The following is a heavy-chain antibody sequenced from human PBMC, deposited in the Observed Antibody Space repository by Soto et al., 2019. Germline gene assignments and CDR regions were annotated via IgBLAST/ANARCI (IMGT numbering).Heavy chain of an antibody. V-gene: IGHV1-69*12. D-gene: IGHD2-8*01. J-gene: IGHJ4*02. CDR2: IIPIFGTA. Sequence: QVQLVQSGAEVKKPGSSVKVSYKASGGTFSSYAISWVRQAPGQGLEWMGGIIPIFGTANYAQKFQGRVTITADESTSTAYMELSSLRSEDTAVYYCARVCGPLPAVCPRQYSFDYWGQGTLVTVSS. CDR3: ARVCGPLPAVCPRQYSFDY. CDR1: GGTFSSYA.